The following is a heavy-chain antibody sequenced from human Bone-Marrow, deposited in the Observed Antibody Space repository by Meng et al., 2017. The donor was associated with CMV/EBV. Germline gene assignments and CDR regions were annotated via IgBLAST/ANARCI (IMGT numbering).Heavy chain of an antibody. Sequence: HVHPEQWRAGLLKPAGTQSLTGGVHGGPFGGYWSWVRQPPGKGLEWIGEITHSGSTNYNVSLKSRVTISIDTSKTQFSLKLSSVTATDTAVYYCAPGFRSWSGSYSSWGQGTLVTVSS. D-gene: IGHD1-26*01. J-gene: IGHJ4*02. CDR2: ITHSGST. CDR1: GGPFGGY. V-gene: IGHV4-34*01. CDR3: APGFRSWSGSYSS.